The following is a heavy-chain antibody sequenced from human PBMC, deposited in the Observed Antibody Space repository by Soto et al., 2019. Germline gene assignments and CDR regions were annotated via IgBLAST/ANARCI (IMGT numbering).Heavy chain of an antibody. J-gene: IGHJ4*02. CDR2: INAGKGNT. D-gene: IGHD1-20*01. V-gene: IGHV1-3*01. Sequence: ASVKVSCKASGYTFTSYSMHWVRQAPGQRLEWMGWINAGKGNTKYSQKFQGRVSITRDTSASTAYMELSSLRSEDTAVYYCARGITLPTPLDYWGQGTLVTVSS. CDR3: ARGITLPTPLDY. CDR1: GYTFTSYS.